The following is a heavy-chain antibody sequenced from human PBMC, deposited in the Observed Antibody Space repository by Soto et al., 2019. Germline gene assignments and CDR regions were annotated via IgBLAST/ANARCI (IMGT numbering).Heavy chain of an antibody. CDR3: ARDWILRLGELKSPWFDP. D-gene: IGHD3-16*01. CDR2: IIPIFGTA. J-gene: IGHJ5*02. V-gene: IGHV1-69*01. Sequence: QVQLVQSGAEVKKPGSSVKVSCKASGGTFSSYAISWVRQAPGQGLEWMGGIIPIFGTANYAQKFQGRVTITADESTSTAYMELSSLRSEDTAVYYCARDWILRLGELKSPWFDPWGPGTLVTVSS. CDR1: GGTFSSYA.